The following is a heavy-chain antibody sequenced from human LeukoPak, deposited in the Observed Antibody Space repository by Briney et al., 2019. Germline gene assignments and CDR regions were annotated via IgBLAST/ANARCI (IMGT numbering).Heavy chain of an antibody. V-gene: IGHV4-59*01. CDR2: IYYSGST. J-gene: IGHJ4*02. CDR1: NGSISDDY. CDR3: ARSAAGHQYYFDY. D-gene: IGHD2-2*01. Sequence: SETLSLTCIISNGSISDDYWSWIRQPPGKGLEWIGYIYYSGSTNYNPSLKSRVTISVDRSKNQFSLKLSSLTAADTAVYYCARSAAGHQYYFDYWGRGTLVTVSS.